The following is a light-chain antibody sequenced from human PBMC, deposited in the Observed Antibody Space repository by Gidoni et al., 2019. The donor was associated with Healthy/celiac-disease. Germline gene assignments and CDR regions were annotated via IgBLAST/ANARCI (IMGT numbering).Light chain of an antibody. Sequence: DIQMTQSPSSLSASVGDRVTLTCRASQSISSYLNWYQQKPGKAPKLLIYAASSLQSGVPSRFSGSGSGTDFTLTISRLQPEDFATYYCQQRYSTAWTFGQGTKVEIK. CDR1: QSISSY. CDR3: QQRYSTAWT. J-gene: IGKJ1*01. CDR2: AAS. V-gene: IGKV1-39*01.